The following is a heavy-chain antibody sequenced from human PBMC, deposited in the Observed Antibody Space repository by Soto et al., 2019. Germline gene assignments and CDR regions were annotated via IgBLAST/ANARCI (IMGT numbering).Heavy chain of an antibody. Sequence: QVQLVESGGGVVQPGRSLRLSCAASGFTFSSYAMHWVRQAPGKGLEWVAVISYDGSNKYYADSVKGRFTISRDNSKNTLYLEMNSRRAEETAVYYWAGGGGWELPQGGGMDVWGQGTTVTVSS. V-gene: IGHV3-30-3*01. CDR1: GFTFSSYA. CDR3: AGGGGWELPQGGGMDV. D-gene: IGHD1-26*01. J-gene: IGHJ6*02. CDR2: ISYDGSNK.